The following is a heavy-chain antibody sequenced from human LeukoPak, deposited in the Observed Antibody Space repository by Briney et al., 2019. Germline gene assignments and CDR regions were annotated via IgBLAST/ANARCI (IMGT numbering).Heavy chain of an antibody. Sequence: SETLSLTCTVSGGSIRSSYNYWGWIRQPPGKGLEWIGSIYDSGSTYYNPSLKSRVTISVDTSKNQFSLKLNSVTAADTAVYYCARLVVAGNYFDYWGQGTLVTVSS. V-gene: IGHV4-39*01. J-gene: IGHJ4*02. CDR3: ARLVVAGNYFDY. D-gene: IGHD2-15*01. CDR1: GGSIRSSYNY. CDR2: IYDSGST.